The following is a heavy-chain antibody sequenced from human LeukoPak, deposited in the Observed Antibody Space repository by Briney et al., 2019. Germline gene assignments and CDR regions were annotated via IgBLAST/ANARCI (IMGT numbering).Heavy chain of an antibody. J-gene: IGHJ4*02. CDR3: AREVDTAMTYYFDY. V-gene: IGHV1-69*04. D-gene: IGHD5-18*01. CDR2: IIPILGIA. Sequence: ASVKVSCKASGGTFSSYAISWVRQAPGQGLEWMGRIIPILGIANYAQKFRGRVTITADKSTSTAYMGLSSLRSEDTAVYYCAREVDTAMTYYFDYWGQGTLVTVSS. CDR1: GGTFSSYA.